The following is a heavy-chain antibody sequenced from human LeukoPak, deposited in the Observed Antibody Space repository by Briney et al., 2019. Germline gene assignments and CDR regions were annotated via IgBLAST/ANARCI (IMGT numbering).Heavy chain of an antibody. CDR1: GFIFSNYG. Sequence: PGGSLRLSCAASGFIFSNYGINWVRQAPGKGLEWVSGISWNSGSIGYADSVKGRFTISRDNAKNSLYLQMNSLRAEDTALYYCAKDRSEGVYGSSPFDYWGQGTLVTVSS. CDR3: AKDRSEGVYGSSPFDY. D-gene: IGHD1-26*01. V-gene: IGHV3-9*01. J-gene: IGHJ4*02. CDR2: ISWNSGSI.